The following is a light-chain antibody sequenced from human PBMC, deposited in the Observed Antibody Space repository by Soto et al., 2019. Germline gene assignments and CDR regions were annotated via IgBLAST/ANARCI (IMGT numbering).Light chain of an antibody. CDR3: SSYAGSNNVV. Sequence: QSALTQPPSASGSPGQSVTISCTGTSSDVGGYNYVSWYQQQQGKAPKLMIYEVSKRPSGVPDRFSGSKSGNTASLTVSGLQAEDEADYYGSSYAGSNNVVFGGGTKLTVL. CDR2: EVS. J-gene: IGLJ2*01. V-gene: IGLV2-8*01. CDR1: SSDVGGYNY.